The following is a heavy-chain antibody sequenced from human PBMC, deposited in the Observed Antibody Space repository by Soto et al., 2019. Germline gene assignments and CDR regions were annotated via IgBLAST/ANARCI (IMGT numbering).Heavy chain of an antibody. Sequence: GGSLRLSCAASGFTFSSYAMSWVRQAPWKGLEWVPAISGSGGSTYYADSVKGRFTISRDNSKNTLYLQMNSLRAEDTAVYYCAKCRIAAAGIYYYYMDVWGKGTTVTVSS. V-gene: IGHV3-23*01. J-gene: IGHJ6*03. CDR2: ISGSGGST. CDR1: GFTFSSYA. CDR3: AKCRIAAAGIYYYYMDV. D-gene: IGHD6-13*01.